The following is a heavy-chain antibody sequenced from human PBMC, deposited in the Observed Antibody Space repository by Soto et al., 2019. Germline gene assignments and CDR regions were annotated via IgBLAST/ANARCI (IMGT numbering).Heavy chain of an antibody. Sequence: SETLSLTCAVYGGSFSGYYWSWIRQPPGKGLEWIGEINHSGSTNYNPSLKSRVTISVDTSKNQFSLKLSSVTAADTAVYYCASTFGMEWLSDWGQGTLVTVSS. CDR3: ASTFGMEWLSD. CDR1: GGSFSGYY. V-gene: IGHV4-34*01. CDR2: INHSGST. J-gene: IGHJ4*02. D-gene: IGHD3-3*01.